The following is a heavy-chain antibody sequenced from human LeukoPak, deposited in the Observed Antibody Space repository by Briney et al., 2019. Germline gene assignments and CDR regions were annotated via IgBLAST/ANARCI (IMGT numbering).Heavy chain of an antibody. J-gene: IGHJ4*02. Sequence: GGSLRLSCAASGFTFSDYNMRWIRQAPGKGLEWVSSISRSGSTKYYADSVKGRFTISRDNSKNTLYLQMNSLRAEDTAVYYCAKDLYYDSSGYCGGGGYWGQGTLVTVSS. CDR2: ISRSGSTK. V-gene: IGHV3-11*01. CDR1: GFTFSDYN. D-gene: IGHD3-22*01. CDR3: AKDLYYDSSGYCGGGGY.